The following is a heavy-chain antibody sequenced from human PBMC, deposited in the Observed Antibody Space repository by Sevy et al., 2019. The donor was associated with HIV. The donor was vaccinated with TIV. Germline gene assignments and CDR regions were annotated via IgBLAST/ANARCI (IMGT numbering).Heavy chain of an antibody. CDR1: GFSFSYYG. J-gene: IGHJ6*02. D-gene: IGHD1-26*01. CDR3: ANAYSGSYSHSYLYALDV. Sequence: GGSLRLSCIGSGFSFSYYGIHWVRQSPGKGLDWVALISHDGINEYYADSVKGRFTISRDNSKNTVYLEMNSLRNEDTAIYFCANAYSGSYSHSYLYALDVCGQGTTVTVSS. CDR2: ISHDGINE. V-gene: IGHV3-30*18.